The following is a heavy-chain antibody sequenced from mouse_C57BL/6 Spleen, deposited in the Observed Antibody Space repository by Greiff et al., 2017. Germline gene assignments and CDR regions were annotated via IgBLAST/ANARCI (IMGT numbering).Heavy chain of an antibody. Sequence: VQLKESGPGLVKPSQSLSLTCSVTGYSITSGYYWNWIRQFPGNKLEWMGYISYDGSNNYNPSLKNRISITCDTSKNQFFLKLNSVTTEDTATYYCARDLGSSGYSFAYWGQGTLVTVSA. J-gene: IGHJ3*01. CDR1: GYSITSGYY. CDR3: ARDLGSSGYSFAY. V-gene: IGHV3-6*01. CDR2: ISYDGSN. D-gene: IGHD3-2*02.